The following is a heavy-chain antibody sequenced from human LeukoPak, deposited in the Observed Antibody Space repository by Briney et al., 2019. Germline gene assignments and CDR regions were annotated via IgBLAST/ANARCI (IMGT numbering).Heavy chain of an antibody. CDR1: GFTFDDYA. V-gene: IGHV3-9*01. D-gene: IGHD3-10*01. CDR2: ISWNSGSI. J-gene: IGHJ4*02. CDR3: AKGYYYGSGS. Sequence: GRSLRLSGAASGFTFDDYAMHWVRQAPGKGLEWVSGISWNSGSIGYADSVKGRFTISRDNAKNSLYLQMNSLRAEDTALYYCAKGYYYGSGSWGQGTLVTVSS.